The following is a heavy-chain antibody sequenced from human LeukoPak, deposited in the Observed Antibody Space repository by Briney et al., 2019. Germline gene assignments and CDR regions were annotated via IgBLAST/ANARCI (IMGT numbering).Heavy chain of an antibody. CDR3: TVVNYGSGSYPLGS. Sequence: GGSLRLSCAASGITFSHAWMSWVRQAPGKGLELVARIKNKPDGGTSDYTAPVKGRFTISRDDSKSTLYLQMNSLKTEDTAVYYCTVVNYGSGSYPLGSWGQGTLVTVSS. V-gene: IGHV3-15*01. D-gene: IGHD3-10*01. CDR1: GITFSHAW. CDR2: IKNKPDGGTS. J-gene: IGHJ5*02.